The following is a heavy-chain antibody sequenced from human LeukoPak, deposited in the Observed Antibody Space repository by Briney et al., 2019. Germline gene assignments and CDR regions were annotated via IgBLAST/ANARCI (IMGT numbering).Heavy chain of an antibody. D-gene: IGHD3-3*01. CDR2: ISSSGSTI. CDR3: ARDITDYDFWSGPWGYFDY. J-gene: IGHJ4*02. Sequence: GGSLRLSCAASGFTFSSYEMNWVRQAPGKGLEWVSYISSSGSTIYYADSVKGRFTISRDNAKNSLYLQMNSLRAEDTAVYYCARDITDYDFWSGPWGYFDYWGQGTLVTVSS. CDR1: GFTFSSYE. V-gene: IGHV3-48*03.